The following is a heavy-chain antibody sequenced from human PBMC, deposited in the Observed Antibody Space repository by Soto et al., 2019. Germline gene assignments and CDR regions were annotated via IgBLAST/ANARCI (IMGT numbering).Heavy chain of an antibody. J-gene: IGHJ4*02. CDR2: ISWNSGSI. V-gene: IGHV3-9*01. D-gene: IGHD4-17*01. CDR1: GFTFNDHS. CDR3: AKDAPKGGDDYQWYFDS. Sequence: EVQLVESGGGLVQPGRSLRLSCAASGFTFNDHSMHWVRQAPGKGLEWVSGISWNSGSIGYADSVKGRFTISRDNAKNNLFLQLNRLRPEDSAFYYCAKDAPKGGDDYQWYFDSWGQGTLVTVSS.